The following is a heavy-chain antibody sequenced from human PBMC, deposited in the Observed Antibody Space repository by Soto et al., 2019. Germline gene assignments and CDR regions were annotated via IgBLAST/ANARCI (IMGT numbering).Heavy chain of an antibody. Sequence: GGSLRLSCADSGFTFSSYAMHWVRQAPGKGLEWVAVISYDGSNKYYADSVMGRFTISRDNSKNTLYLQMNSLRAEDTAVDYCARPLYSSGGRCYDGFGIWGKGTMATV. J-gene: IGHJ3*02. V-gene: IGHV3-30-3*01. D-gene: IGHD2-15*01. CDR2: ISYDGSNK. CDR3: ARPLYSSGGRCYDGFGI. CDR1: GFTFSSYA.